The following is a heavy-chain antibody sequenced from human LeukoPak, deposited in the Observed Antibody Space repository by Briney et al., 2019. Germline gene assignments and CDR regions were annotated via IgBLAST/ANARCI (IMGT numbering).Heavy chain of an antibody. CDR3: ARVDTAMVIDY. CDR2: IIPILGIA. J-gene: IGHJ4*02. V-gene: IGHV1-69*04. CDR1: GGTFSSYA. D-gene: IGHD5-18*01. Sequence: SVKVSCKASGGTFSSYAISWVRQAPGQGLEWMGRIIPILGIANYAQKFQGRVTITADKSTSTAYMELSSLRSEDTAVYYCARVDTAMVIDYWGQGTLVTVVS.